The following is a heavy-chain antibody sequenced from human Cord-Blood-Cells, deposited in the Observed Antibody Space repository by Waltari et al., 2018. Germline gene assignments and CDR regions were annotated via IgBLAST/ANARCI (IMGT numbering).Heavy chain of an antibody. D-gene: IGHD6-13*01. CDR2: FDPEDGET. CDR1: GYTLTELS. V-gene: IGHV1-24*01. J-gene: IGHJ5*02. Sequence: QVQLVQSGAEVKKPGASVKVSCKVSGYTLTELSMHWVRQAPGKGLEWMGGFDPEDGETIYAQKFQGRVTMTEDTSTDTAYMELSSLRSEDTAVYYCATLFPLSSSWYRWFDPWGQGTLVTVSS. CDR3: ATLFPLSSSWYRWFDP.